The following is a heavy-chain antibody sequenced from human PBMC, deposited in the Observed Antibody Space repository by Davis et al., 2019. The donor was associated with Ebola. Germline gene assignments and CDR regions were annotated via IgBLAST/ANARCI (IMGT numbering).Heavy chain of an antibody. CDR3: ARGTIFGVVIAYFDY. J-gene: IGHJ4*02. D-gene: IGHD3-3*01. Sequence: AASVKVTCKTSGYRLDTYGISWVRQAPGQGLEWMGIINPSGGSTSYAQKFQGRVTMTRDTSTSTVYMELSSLRSEDTAVYYCARGTIFGVVIAYFDYWGQGTLVTVSS. V-gene: IGHV1-46*02. CDR1: GYRLDTYG. CDR2: INPSGGST.